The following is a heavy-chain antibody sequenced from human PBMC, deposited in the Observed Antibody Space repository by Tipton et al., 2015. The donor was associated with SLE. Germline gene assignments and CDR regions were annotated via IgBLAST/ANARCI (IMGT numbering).Heavy chain of an antibody. CDR1: GGSISSYY. D-gene: IGHD3-22*01. Sequence: LRLSCTVSGGSISSYYWSWVRQPPGKGLEWIGYIYYSGSTNYNPSLKSRVTISVDTSKNQFSLKLSSVTAADTAVYYCARRLGSSGFDYWGQGTLVTVSS. V-gene: IGHV4-59*08. CDR2: IYYSGST. J-gene: IGHJ4*02. CDR3: ARRLGSSGFDY.